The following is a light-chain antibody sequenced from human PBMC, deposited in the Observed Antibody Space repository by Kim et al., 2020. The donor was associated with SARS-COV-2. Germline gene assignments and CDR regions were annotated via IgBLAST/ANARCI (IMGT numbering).Light chain of an antibody. Sequence: STLSACVGDRVTLTCRASQSVSRWLAWYQQKPGKAPKLLIYDGSNLQSGVPSRFSGSGSGTEFTLTISSLQPDDFAIYYCQHRQTFGQGTKVDIK. CDR2: DGS. J-gene: IGKJ1*01. V-gene: IGKV1-5*01. CDR1: QSVSRW. CDR3: QHRQT.